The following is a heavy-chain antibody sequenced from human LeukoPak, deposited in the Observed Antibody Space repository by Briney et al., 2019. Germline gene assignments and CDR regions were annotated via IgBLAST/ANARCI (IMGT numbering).Heavy chain of an antibody. V-gene: IGHV4-39*07. CDR1: GGSISSSSYY. CDR2: IYYSGST. J-gene: IGHJ6*02. CDR3: ARNELISSNYYYYYGMDV. Sequence: SETLSLTCTVSGGSISSSSYYWGWIRQPPGKGLEWIGSIYYSGSTYYNPSLKSRVTISVDTSKNQFSLKLSSVTAADTAVYYCARNELISSNYYYYYGMDVWGQGTTVTVSS.